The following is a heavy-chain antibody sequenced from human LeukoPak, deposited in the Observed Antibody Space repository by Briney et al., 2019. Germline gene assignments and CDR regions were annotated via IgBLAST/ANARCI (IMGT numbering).Heavy chain of an antibody. J-gene: IGHJ6*03. CDR1: GYTFTGYY. CDR3: ARVRLGYCSSTSCYGYYMDV. D-gene: IGHD2-2*01. CDR2: INPNSGGT. Sequence: GASVKVSCKASGYTFTGYYMHWVRQAPGQGLEWMGWINPNSGGTNYAQKFQGRVTMTRDTSISTAYMELSRLRSDDTAVYYCARVRLGYCSSTSCYGYYMDVWAKGPRSPSP. V-gene: IGHV1-2*02.